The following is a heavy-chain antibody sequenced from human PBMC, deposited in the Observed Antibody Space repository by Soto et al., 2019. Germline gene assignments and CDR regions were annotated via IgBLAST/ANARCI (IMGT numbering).Heavy chain of an antibody. V-gene: IGHV3-74*01. J-gene: IGHJ5*02. CDR1: GFTFSSYW. CDR2: INSDGSST. CDR3: ARAGGGWFGELSVYNWFDP. Sequence: GGSLRLSCAASGFTFSSYWMHWVRQAPGKGLVWVSRINSDGSSTSYADSVKGRFTISRDNAKNTLYLQMNSLRAEDTAVYYCARAGGGWFGELSVYNWFDPWGQGTLVTVSS. D-gene: IGHD3-10*01.